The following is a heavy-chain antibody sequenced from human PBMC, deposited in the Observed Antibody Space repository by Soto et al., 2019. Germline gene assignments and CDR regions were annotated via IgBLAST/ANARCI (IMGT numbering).Heavy chain of an antibody. J-gene: IGHJ5*02. CDR1: GGTFSSYA. CDR3: ARDRDCSSTSCYRWFDH. Sequence: QVQLVQSGAEVKKPGSSVKVSCKASGGTFSSYAISWVRQAPGQGLEWMGGIIPIFGTANYAQKFQGRVTITEDESTGTTKMELSSLSSEDTAVYYCARDRDCSSTSCYRWFDHWGQGTLVTVSS. CDR2: IIPIFGTA. D-gene: IGHD2-2*02. V-gene: IGHV1-69*01.